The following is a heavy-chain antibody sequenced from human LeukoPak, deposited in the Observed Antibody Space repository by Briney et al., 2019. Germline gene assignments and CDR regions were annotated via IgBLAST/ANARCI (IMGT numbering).Heavy chain of an antibody. CDR2: ISAYNGNT. D-gene: IGHD3-3*01. CDR1: GYTFTSYG. Sequence: GASVKVSCKASGYTFTSYGISWVRQAPVQGLEWMGWISAYNGNTNYAQKLQGRVIMTTDTSTSTAYMELRSLRSDDTAVYYCARDGRNDFWSGYWGYHDAFDIWGQGTMVTVSS. V-gene: IGHV1-18*01. CDR3: ARDGRNDFWSGYWGYHDAFDI. J-gene: IGHJ3*02.